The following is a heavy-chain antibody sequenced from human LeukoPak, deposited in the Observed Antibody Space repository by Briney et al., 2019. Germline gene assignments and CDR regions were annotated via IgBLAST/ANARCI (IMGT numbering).Heavy chain of an antibody. CDR2: IYYSGST. V-gene: IGHV4-59*08. Sequence: SETLSLTCTVSGGSFSNHYWSWIRQPPGKGLEWIGYIYYSGSTNYNPSLKSRVTISVDTSKNQFSLKLSSVTAADTAVYYCARQTLRYFDYWGQGTLVTVSS. J-gene: IGHJ4*02. CDR3: ARQTLRYFDY. CDR1: GGSFSNHY.